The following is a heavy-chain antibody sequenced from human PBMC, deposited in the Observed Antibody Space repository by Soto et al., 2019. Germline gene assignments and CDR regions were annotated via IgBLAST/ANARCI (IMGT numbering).Heavy chain of an antibody. CDR3: ARGRSFSYDSTPPPMFDP. V-gene: IGHV3-13*01. D-gene: IGHD3-10*01. J-gene: IGHJ5*02. Sequence: GGSLRLSCAGSGFTFSTFDIHWVRQAPGKGLEWVSGIGTLSDTFYAASVQGRFTIPRQNAKNSVYLQMNSLRAGDTAFYYCARGRSFSYDSTPPPMFDPWGQGTLVTVS. CDR1: GFTFSTFD. CDR2: IGTLSDT.